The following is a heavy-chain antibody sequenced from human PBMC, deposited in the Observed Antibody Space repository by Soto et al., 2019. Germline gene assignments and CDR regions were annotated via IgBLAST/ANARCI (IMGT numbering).Heavy chain of an antibody. CDR3: ASGRDFEGAFDI. D-gene: IGHD3-9*01. Sequence: QVQLVQSGAEVKKPVSSVKVSCKASGGTFSSYTISWVRQAPGQGLEWMGRIIPILGIANYAQKFQGRVTITADKSTSTAYMELSSLRSEDTAVYYCASGRDFEGAFDIWGQGTMVTVSS. V-gene: IGHV1-69*02. CDR2: IIPILGIA. J-gene: IGHJ3*02. CDR1: GGTFSSYT.